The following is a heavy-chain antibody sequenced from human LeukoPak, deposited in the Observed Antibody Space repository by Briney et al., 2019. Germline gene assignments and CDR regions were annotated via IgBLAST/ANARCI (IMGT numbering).Heavy chain of an antibody. J-gene: IGHJ6*02. Sequence: GGSLRLSCAVSGFTFSSSAMNWVRQAPGKGLEWVSVISGSGGTTYYADSVKGRFTISRDNSKNTLFLQMNSLRAEDTAVYYCASGHFTIFGVSYGMDVWGQGTTVTVSS. V-gene: IGHV3-23*01. CDR3: ASGHFTIFGVSYGMDV. CDR1: GFTFSSSA. D-gene: IGHD3-3*01. CDR2: ISGSGGTT.